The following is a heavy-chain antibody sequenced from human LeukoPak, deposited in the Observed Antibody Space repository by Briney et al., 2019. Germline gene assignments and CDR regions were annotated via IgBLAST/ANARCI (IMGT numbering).Heavy chain of an antibody. D-gene: IGHD5-18*01. Sequence: SETLSLTCAVYGGSFSGYYWSWIRQPPGKGLEWIGEINHSGSTNYNPSLKSRVTISVDTSKNQFSLKLSSVTAADTAVYYCARGRIRQNWFDPWGQGTLVTVSS. CDR2: INHSGST. CDR3: ARGRIRQNWFDP. CDR1: GGSFSGYY. J-gene: IGHJ5*02. V-gene: IGHV4-34*01.